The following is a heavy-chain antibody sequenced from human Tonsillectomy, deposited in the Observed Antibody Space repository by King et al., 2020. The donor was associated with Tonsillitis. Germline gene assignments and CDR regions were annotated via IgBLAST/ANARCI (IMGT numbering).Heavy chain of an antibody. CDR2: IYYSGRT. CDR1: GGSISSSDYY. Sequence: LQLQESGPGLVKPSETLPLTCTVSGGSISSSDYYWGWIRQPPGKGLQWIGSIYYSGRTYYNPTLKSRVTISADTSKNQFSLRLSSVTATDTAVYYCARHWYYFDYWGQGTLVTVSS. V-gene: IGHV4-39*01. J-gene: IGHJ4*02. CDR3: ARHWYYFDY.